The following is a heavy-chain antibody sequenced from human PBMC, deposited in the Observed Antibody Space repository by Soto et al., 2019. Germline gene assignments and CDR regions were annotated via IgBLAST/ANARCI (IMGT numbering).Heavy chain of an antibody. V-gene: IGHV1-18*01. CDR1: GYTFTSYA. D-gene: IGHD3-9*01. CDR2: ISAYNGNT. CDR3: ARVSGFDCGDK. J-gene: IGHJ4*02. Sequence: QVQLVQSGAEVKKPGASVKVSCKASGYTFTSYAFAWVRQAPGQGLEWMAWISAYNGNTNYGEKRQGRVTVTTDASASTAYMELRSLRSDDTAVYYCARVSGFDCGDKWGQGTLVTVSS.